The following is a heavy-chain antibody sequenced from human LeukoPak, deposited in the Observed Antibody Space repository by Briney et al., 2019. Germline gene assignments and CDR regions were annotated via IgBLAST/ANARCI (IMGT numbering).Heavy chain of an antibody. Sequence: ASVRASCKASGYTFTGYYMHWVRQAPGQGLEWMGWINPNSGGTNYAQKFQGRVTMTRDTSISTAYMELSRLRSDDTAVYYCARDRYCSGGSCYRKGVNWFDPWGQGTLVTVSS. V-gene: IGHV1-2*02. D-gene: IGHD2-15*01. CDR1: GYTFTGYY. CDR3: ARDRYCSGGSCYRKGVNWFDP. J-gene: IGHJ5*02. CDR2: INPNSGGT.